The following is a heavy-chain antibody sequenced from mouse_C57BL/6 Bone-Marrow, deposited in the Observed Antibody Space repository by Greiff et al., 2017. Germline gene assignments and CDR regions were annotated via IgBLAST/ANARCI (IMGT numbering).Heavy chain of an antibody. D-gene: IGHD1-1*01. CDR3: ARVRTVVSDY. J-gene: IGHJ2*01. Sequence: QVQLQQSGAELARPGASVKLSCKASGYTFTSYGISWVKQRTGQGLEWIGEIYPRSGNTYYNEKFKGKATVTADKSSSTAYMGRRSLTSEDSAVYSSARVRTVVSDYWGQGTTLTVSS. CDR2: IYPRSGNT. V-gene: IGHV1-81*01. CDR1: GYTFTSYG.